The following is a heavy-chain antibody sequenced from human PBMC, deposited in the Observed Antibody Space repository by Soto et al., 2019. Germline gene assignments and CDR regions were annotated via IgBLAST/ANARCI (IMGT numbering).Heavy chain of an antibody. Sequence: ASVKVSCKASGGTFSSYTISWVRQAPGQGLEWMGWINPNSGGTNYAQKFQGWVTMTRDTSISTAYMELSRLRSDDTAVYYCARASYYYDSSGSESHGMDVWGQGTTVTVSS. V-gene: IGHV1-2*04. D-gene: IGHD3-22*01. CDR2: INPNSGGT. J-gene: IGHJ6*02. CDR3: ARASYYYDSSGSESHGMDV. CDR1: GGTFSSYT.